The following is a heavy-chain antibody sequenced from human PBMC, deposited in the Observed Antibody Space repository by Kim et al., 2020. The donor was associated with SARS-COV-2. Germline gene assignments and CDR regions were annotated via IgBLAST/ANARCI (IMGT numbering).Heavy chain of an antibody. CDR3: ARDGWGDGYNDFDY. D-gene: IGHD5-12*01. CDR1: GGTFSSYA. Sequence: SVKVSCKASGGTFSSYAISWVRQAPGQGLEWMGGIIPIFGTANYAQKFQGRVTITADESTSTAYMELSSLRSEDTAVYYCARDGWGDGYNDFDYWGQGTLVTVSS. CDR2: IIPIFGTA. J-gene: IGHJ4*02. V-gene: IGHV1-69*13.